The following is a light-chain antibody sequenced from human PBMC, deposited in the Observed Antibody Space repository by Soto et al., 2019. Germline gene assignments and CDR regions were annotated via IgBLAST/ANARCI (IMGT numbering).Light chain of an antibody. CDR3: CSYAGSFVV. CDR2: DVS. CDR1: SSDVDIYNY. J-gene: IGLJ2*01. Sequence: QSALTQPRSVSGSPGQSVTISCTETSSDVDIYNYVSWYQQHPGKAPKVMIYDVSKRPSGVPDRFFGFKSGNTASLTISGLQAEDEADYYCCSYAGSFVVFGGETKVTVL. V-gene: IGLV2-11*01.